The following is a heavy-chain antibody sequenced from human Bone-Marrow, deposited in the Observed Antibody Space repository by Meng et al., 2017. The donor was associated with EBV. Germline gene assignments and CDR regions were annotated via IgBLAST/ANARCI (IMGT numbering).Heavy chain of an antibody. Sequence: VQAVESWPEVKKPGSSVKVSCKASGGNFSSYAISWVRQAPGQGLEWMGGIIPIFGTANYAQKFQGRVTITADESTSTAYMELSSLRSEDTAVYYCAREQLEGTVATNRPFDYWGQGTLVTVSS. CDR1: GGNFSSYA. V-gene: IGHV1-69*01. J-gene: IGHJ4*02. D-gene: IGHD4-23*01. CDR2: IIPIFGTA. CDR3: AREQLEGTVATNRPFDY.